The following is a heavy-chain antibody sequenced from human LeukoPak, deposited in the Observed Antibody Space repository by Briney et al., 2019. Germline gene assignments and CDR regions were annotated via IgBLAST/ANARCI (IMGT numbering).Heavy chain of an antibody. V-gene: IGHV1-46*02. CDR3: ARDKAVSAGPSRGPFDY. CDR1: GYPFNSYY. D-gene: IGHD6-13*01. J-gene: IGHJ4*02. CDR2: IHCSGGST. Sequence: ASVKVSCKASGYPFNSYYMHWVRQAPGQGLEWMGIIHCSGGSTTYAQKFQGRVTMTRDTSTSTVYMELSSLRSEDTALYYCARDKAVSAGPSRGPFDYWGQGTLVTVSS.